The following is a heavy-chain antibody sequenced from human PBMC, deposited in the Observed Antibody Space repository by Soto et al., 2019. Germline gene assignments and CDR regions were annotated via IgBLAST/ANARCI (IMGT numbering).Heavy chain of an antibody. Sequence: VQLVESGGGLVKPGGSLRLSCAASGFTFSNAWMSWVRQAPGKGLEWVGRIKSKTDGGTTDYAAPVKGRFTISRDDSKNTLYLQMNSLKTEDTAVYYCTTDPYGSSGTDYWGQGTLVTVSS. CDR3: TTDPYGSSGTDY. CDR2: IKSKTDGGTT. CDR1: GFTFSNAW. J-gene: IGHJ4*02. V-gene: IGHV3-15*01. D-gene: IGHD3-22*01.